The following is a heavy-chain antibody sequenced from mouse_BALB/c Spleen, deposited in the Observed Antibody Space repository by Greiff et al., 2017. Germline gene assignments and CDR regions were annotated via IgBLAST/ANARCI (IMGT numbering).Heavy chain of an antibody. CDR3: ARGDYEGAMDY. V-gene: IGHV1-69*02. CDR1: GYTFTSYW. Sequence: AQLQQSGAELVKPGASVKLSCKASGYTFTSYWMHWVKQRPGQGLEWIGEIDPSDSYTNYNQKFKGKATLTVDKSSSTAYMQLSSLTSEDSAVYYCARGDYEGAMDYWGQGTSVTVSS. CDR2: IDPSDSYT. D-gene: IGHD2-4*01. J-gene: IGHJ4*01.